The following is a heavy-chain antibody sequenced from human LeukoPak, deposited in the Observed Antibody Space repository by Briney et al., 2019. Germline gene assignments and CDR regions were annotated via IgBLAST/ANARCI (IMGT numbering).Heavy chain of an antibody. CDR2: ISYDGSDK. D-gene: IGHD6-13*01. CDR1: GFTFSSYG. CDR3: AKTHGSSWYGYYYAMDV. J-gene: IGHJ6*02. Sequence: PGRSLRLSCAASGFTFSSYGMHWVRQAPGKELEWVALISYDGSDKYYADSVKGRFTISRDNSKNTLFLQMNPLRGEDTSVYYCAKTHGSSWYGYYYAMDVWGQGTTVTVSS. V-gene: IGHV3-30*18.